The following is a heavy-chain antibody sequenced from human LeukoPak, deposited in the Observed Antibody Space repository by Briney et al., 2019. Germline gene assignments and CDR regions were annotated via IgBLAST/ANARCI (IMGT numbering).Heavy chain of an antibody. CDR2: IIPIFGTA. J-gene: IGHJ4*02. CDR3: ARGQRQQLVNY. V-gene: IGHV1-69*13. Sequence: SVKVSCKASGGTFSSYAISWVRQAPGQGLEWTGGIIPIFGTANYAQKFQGRVTITADESTSTAYMELSSLRSEDTAVYYCARGQRQQLVNYWGRGTLVTVSS. CDR1: GGTFSSYA. D-gene: IGHD6-13*01.